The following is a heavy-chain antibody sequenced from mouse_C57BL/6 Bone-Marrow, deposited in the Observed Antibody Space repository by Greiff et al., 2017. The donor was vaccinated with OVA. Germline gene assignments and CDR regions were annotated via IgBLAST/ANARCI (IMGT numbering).Heavy chain of an antibody. Sequence: QVQLQQSGPELVKPGASVKISCKASGYTFSNSWMNWVKQRPGKGLEWIGRIYPGDGDTNYNGKFKGKATLTADKSSSTAYMQLSSLTSEDSAVYYCGRAYGYLDYWGQGTTLTVSS. CDR3: GRAYGYLDY. CDR2: IYPGDGDT. J-gene: IGHJ2*01. D-gene: IGHD2-2*01. V-gene: IGHV1-82*01. CDR1: GYTFSNSW.